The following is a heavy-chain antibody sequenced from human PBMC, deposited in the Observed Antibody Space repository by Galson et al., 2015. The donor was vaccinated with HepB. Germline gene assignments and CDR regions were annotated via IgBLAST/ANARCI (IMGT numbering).Heavy chain of an antibody. J-gene: IGHJ4*02. V-gene: IGHV5-51*01. CDR3: ARHSPIHGFSQGIDH. D-gene: IGHD5-18*01. Sequence: QSGAEVKQPGEPLKISCKASGYVFTSYWIGWVRQMPGKGLEWMGIIYPGDSDTRYSPSLQGQVTLSADKSINTAYLQWSSLKAPDTAIYYCARHSPIHGFSQGIDHWGQGTLVTVSS. CDR1: GYVFTSYW. CDR2: IYPGDSDT.